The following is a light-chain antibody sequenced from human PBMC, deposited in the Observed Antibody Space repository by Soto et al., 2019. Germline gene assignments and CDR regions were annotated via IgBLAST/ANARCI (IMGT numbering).Light chain of an antibody. Sequence: EIVLTQSPAILSVSPGERATLSCRASQSISRSLAWYQQKPGQAPRLLISDASTRATGIPARFSGSGSGTEFTLTISSLQSEDFAVYYCQQYKDWPLITFGQGTRLEIK. CDR3: QQYKDWPLIT. V-gene: IGKV3-15*01. CDR2: DAS. CDR1: QSISRS. J-gene: IGKJ5*01.